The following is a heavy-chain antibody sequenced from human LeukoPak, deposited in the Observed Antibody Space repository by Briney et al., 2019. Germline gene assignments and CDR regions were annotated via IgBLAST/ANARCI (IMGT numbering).Heavy chain of an antibody. CDR3: AKAHYDFWSGYYRYFDY. J-gene: IGHJ4*02. Sequence: GGSLRLSCAASGFTFSSSAMNWVRQAPGKGLEWVSDISVSGIRIYHADPVKGRFTISRDNSKNTLYLQMNSLRAEDTAVYYCAKAHYDFWSGYYRYFDYWGQGTLVTVSS. CDR2: ISVSGIRI. D-gene: IGHD3-3*01. CDR1: GFTFSSSA. V-gene: IGHV3-23*01.